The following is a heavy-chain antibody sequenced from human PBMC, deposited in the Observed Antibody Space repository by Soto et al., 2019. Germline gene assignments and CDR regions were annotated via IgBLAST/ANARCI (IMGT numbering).Heavy chain of an antibody. V-gene: IGHV1-69*02. CDR1: GGTFSSYT. CDR3: ARLAGSGYARLDP. Sequence: SVXVSCKASGGTFSSYTISWVRQAPGQGLEWMGRIIPILGIANYAQKFQGRVTITADKSTSTAYMELSSLRSEDTAVYYCARLAGSGYARLDPWGQGTLVTVSS. J-gene: IGHJ5*02. D-gene: IGHD5-12*01. CDR2: IIPILGIA.